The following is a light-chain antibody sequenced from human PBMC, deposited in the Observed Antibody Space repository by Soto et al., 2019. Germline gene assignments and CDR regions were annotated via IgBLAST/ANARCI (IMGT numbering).Light chain of an antibody. Sequence: QSALTQPPSASGSPGPSVTISCTGTSSDVGGYNYVSWYQQHPGKAPKLMIYEVSKRPSGVPDRFSGSKSGNTASLTVSGLQAEDEADYYCSSYAGSNNVFGTGTKLTVL. V-gene: IGLV2-8*01. CDR2: EVS. J-gene: IGLJ1*01. CDR3: SSYAGSNNV. CDR1: SSDVGGYNY.